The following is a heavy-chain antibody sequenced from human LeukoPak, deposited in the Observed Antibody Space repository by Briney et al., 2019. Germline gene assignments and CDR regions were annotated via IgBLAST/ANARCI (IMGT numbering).Heavy chain of an antibody. Sequence: SETLSLTCTVSGGSISSYYWSWIRQPPGKGLEWIGYIYYSGTTNYNPSLKSRVTILVDTSKKQFSLNLSSVTAADTAVYYCARRGIAAAGYDYWGQGTLVTVSS. V-gene: IGHV4-59*08. J-gene: IGHJ4*02. D-gene: IGHD6-13*01. CDR1: GGSISSYY. CDR2: IYYSGTT. CDR3: ARRGIAAAGYDY.